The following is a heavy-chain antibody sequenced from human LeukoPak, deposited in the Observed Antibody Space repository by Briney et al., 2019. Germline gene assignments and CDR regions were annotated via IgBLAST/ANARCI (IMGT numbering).Heavy chain of an antibody. V-gene: IGHV3-11*04. CDR2: ISSSGGTR. CDR1: GFTFSDYH. J-gene: IGHJ5*02. D-gene: IGHD1-7*01. Sequence: GGSLRLSCAASGFTFSDYHMSWIRQAPGKGLEWVSYISSSGGTRHYADSVKGRITISRDNAKNSLYLQMNSLRAEDTAVYYCARDRITGTTVWFDPWGQGTLVTVSS. CDR3: ARDRITGTTVWFDP.